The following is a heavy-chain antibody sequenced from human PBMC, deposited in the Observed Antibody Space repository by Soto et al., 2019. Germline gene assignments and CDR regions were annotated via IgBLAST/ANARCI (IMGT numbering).Heavy chain of an antibody. D-gene: IGHD5-12*01. CDR2: INHSGST. CDR1: CVSFSGSY. CDR3: ARGRWWLPRSNLDY. J-gene: IGHJ4*02. V-gene: IGHV4-34*01. Sequence: PSETRSLTCDVCCVSFSGSYWSCLSHHQGKWLECIGEINHSGSTNYNPSIKSRVTISVDTSKNQVSLKLSSVTAAETAVYYAARGRWWLPRSNLDYFAQGILVAVAS.